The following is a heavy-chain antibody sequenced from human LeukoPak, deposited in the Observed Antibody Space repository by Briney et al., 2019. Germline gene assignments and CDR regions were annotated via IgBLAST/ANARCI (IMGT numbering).Heavy chain of an antibody. J-gene: IGHJ2*01. Sequence: SETLSLTCAVYGRSFSGYYWSWIRQPPGKGLEWIGEINHSGSTNYNPSLKSRVTISVDTSKNQFSLKLSSVTAADTAVYYCARGGYDSSGYYYGSYWYFDLWGRGTLVTVSS. V-gene: IGHV4-34*01. D-gene: IGHD3-22*01. CDR1: GRSFSGYY. CDR3: ARGGYDSSGYYYGSYWYFDL. CDR2: INHSGST.